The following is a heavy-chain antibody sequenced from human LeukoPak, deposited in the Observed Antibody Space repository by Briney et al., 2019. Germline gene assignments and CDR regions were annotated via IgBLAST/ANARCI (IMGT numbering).Heavy chain of an antibody. CDR3: ARHVPNRYCSSTSCPFDL. Sequence: PSETLSLTCTVSGGSISSYYCSWSRQPPRKGLEWIGYIYYSGSTNSNPSLKSRVTTSVDTSKNQFSLNLRSVTAAATALYYCARHVPNRYCSSTSCPFDLWGRGTLVTVSS. CDR1: GGSISSYY. CDR2: IYYSGST. D-gene: IGHD2-2*01. V-gene: IGHV4-59*08. J-gene: IGHJ2*01.